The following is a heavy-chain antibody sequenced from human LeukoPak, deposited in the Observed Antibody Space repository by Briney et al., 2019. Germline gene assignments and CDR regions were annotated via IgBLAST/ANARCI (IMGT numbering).Heavy chain of an antibody. CDR3: ARDSNIARFFI. D-gene: IGHD2/OR15-2a*01. CDR1: GGSISNYY. CDR2: IYYSGST. J-gene: IGHJ4*02. Sequence: SETLSLTCTVSGGSISNYYWNWIRQPPGKGLEWIGYIYYSGSTNYNPSLKSRVTISVDTSKNQFSLKLSSVTAADTAVYYCARDSNIARFFIWGQGTLVTVSS. V-gene: IGHV4-59*01.